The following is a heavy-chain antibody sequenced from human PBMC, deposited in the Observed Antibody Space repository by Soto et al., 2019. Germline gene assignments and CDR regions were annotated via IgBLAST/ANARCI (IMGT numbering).Heavy chain of an antibody. CDR2: ISAYNGNT. Sequence: QVQLVQSGAEVKKPGASVKVSCKASGYTFTSYGISWVRQVPGQGLEWMGWISAYNGNTNYAQKLQGRVTMTTDTSTSTAYMELRSLRSDDTAVYYCARDREGIAARQHYYYGMDVWGQGTTVTVSS. J-gene: IGHJ6*02. V-gene: IGHV1-18*01. CDR1: GYTFTSYG. D-gene: IGHD6-6*01. CDR3: ARDREGIAARQHYYYGMDV.